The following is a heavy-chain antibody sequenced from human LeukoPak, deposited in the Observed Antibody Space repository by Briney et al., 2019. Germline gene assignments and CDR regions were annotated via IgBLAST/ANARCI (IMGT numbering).Heavy chain of an antibody. J-gene: IGHJ5*02. CDR2: INQSGST. D-gene: IGHD1-14*01. Sequence: TSETLSLTCAVYGGSFSGYYWSWIRQPPGKGLEWIGEINQSGSTNYNPSLKSRVTISVDTSKNQFSLKLSSVTAADTAVYFCARGGYNRDNWFDPWGQGTLVTVSS. CDR1: GGSFSGYY. CDR3: ARGGYNRDNWFDP. V-gene: IGHV4-34*01.